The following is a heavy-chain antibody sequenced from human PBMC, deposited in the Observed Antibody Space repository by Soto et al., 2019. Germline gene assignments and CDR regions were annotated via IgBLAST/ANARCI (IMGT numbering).Heavy chain of an antibody. D-gene: IGHD6-6*01. V-gene: IGHV3-33*01. CDR3: ARVGSSSSVGYYGMDV. CDR2: IWYDGSNK. J-gene: IGHJ6*02. Sequence: QVQLVESGGGVVQPGRSLRLSCAASGFTFSSYGMHWVRQAPGKGLEWVAVIWYDGSNKYYADSVKGRFTISRDNSKNTLYLQMNSLRAEDTAVYYYARVGSSSSVGYYGMDVWGQGTTVTVSS. CDR1: GFTFSSYG.